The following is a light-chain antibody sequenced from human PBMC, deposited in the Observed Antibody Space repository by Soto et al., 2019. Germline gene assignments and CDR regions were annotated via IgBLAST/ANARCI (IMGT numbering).Light chain of an antibody. J-gene: IGLJ2*01. Sequence: QSVLTQPASVSGSPGQSITISCTGTSSDVGGYNYASWYQQHPGKAPKLMIYEVSNRPSGVSNRFSGSKSGNTASLTISGLQAEDEADYYCSSYTSSSTLAVVFGGGTKLTVL. V-gene: IGLV2-14*01. CDR1: SSDVGGYNY. CDR2: EVS. CDR3: SSYTSSSTLAVV.